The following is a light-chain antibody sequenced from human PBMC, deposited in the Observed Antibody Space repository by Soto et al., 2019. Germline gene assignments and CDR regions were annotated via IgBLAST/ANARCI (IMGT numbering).Light chain of an antibody. CDR2: DAS. V-gene: IGKV1-9*01. Sequence: DIQLTQSPSFLSASIGDRVTITCRASQGINSYLAWYQQKPGRAPVLLIYDASTLHIGVPSRFSGSGSGTQFTRTVSSLQPEDFATYYCQQLSTYPRTFGQGTKLEIK. J-gene: IGKJ2*01. CDR1: QGINSY. CDR3: QQLSTYPRT.